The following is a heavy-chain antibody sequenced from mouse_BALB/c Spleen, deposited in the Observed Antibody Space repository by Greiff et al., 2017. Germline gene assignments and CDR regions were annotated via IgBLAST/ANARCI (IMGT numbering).Heavy chain of an antibody. Sequence: VQLKESGPELVKPGASVKISCKASGYSFTGYFMNWVKQSHGKSLEWIGRINPYNGDTFYNQKFKGKATLTVDKSSSTAHMELLSLTSEDSAVYYCGRNRYGGDWYFDVWGAGTTVTVSS. CDR3: GRNRYGGDWYFDV. CDR1: GYSFTGYF. D-gene: IGHD2-14*01. J-gene: IGHJ1*01. V-gene: IGHV1-37*01. CDR2: INPYNGDT.